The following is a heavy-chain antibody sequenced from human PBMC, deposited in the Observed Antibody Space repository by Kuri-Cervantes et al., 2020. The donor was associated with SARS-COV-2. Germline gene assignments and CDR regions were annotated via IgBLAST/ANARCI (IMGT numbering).Heavy chain of an antibody. J-gene: IGHJ3*02. CDR1: GYTFTSYY. D-gene: IGHD6-13*01. V-gene: IGHV1-46*01. CDR2: INPSGGST. Sequence: ASVKVSCKASGYTFTSYYMHWVRQAPGQGLEWMGIINPSGGSTNYAQKFQGRVTITADKSASTAHMELSSLRSEDTAVYYCARELLAAAGSHAFDIWGQGTMVTVSS. CDR3: ARELLAAAGSHAFDI.